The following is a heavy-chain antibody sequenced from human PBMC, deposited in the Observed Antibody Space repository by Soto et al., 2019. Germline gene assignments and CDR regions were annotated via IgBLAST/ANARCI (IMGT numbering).Heavy chain of an antibody. J-gene: IGHJ6*02. CDR1: GGSVSSGSYY. D-gene: IGHD3-3*01. CDR2: IYYSGST. V-gene: IGHV4-61*01. CDR3: ARGSITIFGVVIPDYYYGMDV. Sequence: SETLSLTCTVSGGSVSSGSYYWSWIRQPPGKGLEWIGYIYYSGSTNYNPSLKSRVTISVDTSKNQFSLKLSSVTAADTAVYYCARGSITIFGVVIPDYYYGMDVWGQGTTVTVSS.